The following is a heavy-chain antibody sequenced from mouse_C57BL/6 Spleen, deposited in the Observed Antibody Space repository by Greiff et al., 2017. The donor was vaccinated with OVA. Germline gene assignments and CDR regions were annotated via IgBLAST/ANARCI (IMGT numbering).Heavy chain of an antibody. CDR2: ISSGSSTI. CDR3: ARPYYGNPWYFDV. CDR1: GFTFSDYG. D-gene: IGHD2-10*01. Sequence: EVKLMESGGGLVKPGGSLKLSCAASGFTFSDYGMHWVRQAPETGLEWVAYISSGSSTIYYADTVKGRFTISRDNAKNTLFLQMTSLRSEDTAMYYCARPYYGNPWYFDVWGTGTTVTVSS. J-gene: IGHJ1*03. V-gene: IGHV5-17*01.